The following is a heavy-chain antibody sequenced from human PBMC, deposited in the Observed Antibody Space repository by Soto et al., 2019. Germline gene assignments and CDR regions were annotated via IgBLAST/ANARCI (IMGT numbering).Heavy chain of an antibody. D-gene: IGHD6-13*01. V-gene: IGHV4-4*07. CDR1: GASMNSYH. CDR2: IHSSGST. CDR3: ARDQGVAAAGITWFEP. J-gene: IGHJ5*02. Sequence: SETLSLTCTVSGASMNSYHWSWIRQPAGKGLEWIGHIHSSGSTNYNPSLKSRVTMSVDTSKNQFSLRLMSLTAADTAVYYCARDQGVAAAGITWFEPWGQGSLVTVSS.